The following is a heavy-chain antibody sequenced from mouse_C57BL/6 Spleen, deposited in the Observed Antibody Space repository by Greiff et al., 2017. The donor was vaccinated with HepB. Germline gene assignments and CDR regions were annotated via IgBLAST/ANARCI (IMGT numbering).Heavy chain of an antibody. CDR2: IWSDGST. J-gene: IGHJ4*01. V-gene: IGHV2-6-1*01. CDR1: GFSLTSYG. D-gene: IGHD2-4*01. CDR3: ARQEYDYGAMDY. Sequence: VKLQESGPGLVAPSQSLSITCTVSGFSLTSYGVHWVRQPPGKGLEWLVVIWSDGSTTYNSALKSRLSISKDNSKSQVVLKMNSLHTDDTAMYYCARQEYDYGAMDYWGQGTSVTVSS.